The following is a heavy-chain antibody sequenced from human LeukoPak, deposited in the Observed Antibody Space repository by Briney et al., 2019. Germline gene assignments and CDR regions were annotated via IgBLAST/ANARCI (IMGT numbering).Heavy chain of an antibody. D-gene: IGHD3-22*01. CDR1: GGSISSSSYY. Sequence: PSETLSLTCTVSGGSISSSSYYWGWSRQPPGKGLEWIGSIYYSGSTYYNPSLKSRVTISVDTSKNQFSLKLSSVTAADTAVYYCARESPDYYDSSGYYYYFDYWGQGTLVTVSS. CDR3: ARESPDYYDSSGYYYYFDY. CDR2: IYYSGST. V-gene: IGHV4-39*07. J-gene: IGHJ4*02.